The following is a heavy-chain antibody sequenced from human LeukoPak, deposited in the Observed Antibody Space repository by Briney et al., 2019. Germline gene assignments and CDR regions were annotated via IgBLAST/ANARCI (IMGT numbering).Heavy chain of an antibody. D-gene: IGHD6-13*01. V-gene: IGHV3-74*01. J-gene: IGHJ4*02. CDR2: IKSDGSST. CDR1: GFTFSTSW. Sequence: GGSLRLSCVASGFTFSTSWMHWFRQAPGRGLVWVSRIKSDGSSTTYADSVKGRFTISRDNSKNTLYLQLNSLTAEDTAVYFCARGWQQLVPDYWGQGTLVTVSS. CDR3: ARGWQQLVPDY.